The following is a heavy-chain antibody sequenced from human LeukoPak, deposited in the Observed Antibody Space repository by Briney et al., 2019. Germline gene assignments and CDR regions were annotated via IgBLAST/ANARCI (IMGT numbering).Heavy chain of an antibody. CDR1: GFTVSSKY. Sequence: QTGGSLRLSCAASGFTVSSKYMSWVRQAPGKGLEWVSVIYSGGSTYYADSVKGRFTISRDNSKNTLYLQMNSLRAEDTAVYYCARPRRQYGLGLGYWGQGTLVTVSS. CDR3: ARPRRQYGLGLGY. CDR2: IYSGGST. D-gene: IGHD4-11*01. V-gene: IGHV3-66*02. J-gene: IGHJ4*02.